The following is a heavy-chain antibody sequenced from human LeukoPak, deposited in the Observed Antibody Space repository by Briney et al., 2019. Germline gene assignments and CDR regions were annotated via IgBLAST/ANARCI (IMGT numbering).Heavy chain of an antibody. Sequence: GASVKVSCKASGYTFTGCYMHWVRQAPGQGLEWMGWINPKSGGTNYAQKFQGRVTMTRDTSISTAYMELSSLRSDDTAVYYCARDLGVATIRDYFDHWGQGTLVTVSS. D-gene: IGHD5-12*01. CDR3: ARDLGVATIRDYFDH. CDR2: INPKSGGT. CDR1: GYTFTGCY. J-gene: IGHJ4*02. V-gene: IGHV1-2*02.